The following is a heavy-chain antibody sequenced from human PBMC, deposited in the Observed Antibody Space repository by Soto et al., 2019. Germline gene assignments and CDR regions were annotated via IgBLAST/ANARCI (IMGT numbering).Heavy chain of an antibody. D-gene: IGHD6-6*01. CDR1: GGTFSSYP. V-gene: IGHV1-69*13. CDR2: IIPIFGTA. Sequence: SVEVSCKGSGGTFSSYPISWVLQAPGQGLEWMGGIIPIFGTANYAQKFLGRVTITADESTSTAYMELSSLRSEDTAVYYCARDVPSGIAARLHAFDIWGQGTMVTVSS. CDR3: ARDVPSGIAARLHAFDI. J-gene: IGHJ3*02.